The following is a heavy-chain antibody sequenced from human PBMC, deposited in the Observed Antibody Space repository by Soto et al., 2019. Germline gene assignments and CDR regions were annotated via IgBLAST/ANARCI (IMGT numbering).Heavy chain of an antibody. Sequence: GGSLRLSCVASGFSFDKYAMAWVRQAPGKGLEWVSHVAAGGGHTYYAESVKGRFTISRDNSKNTLFLQINTLRADDTAIYFCARRTSFLGAFDYWGQGVLVTV. V-gene: IGHV3-23*01. CDR2: VAAGGGHT. CDR3: ARRTSFLGAFDY. CDR1: GFSFDKYA. D-gene: IGHD3-16*02. J-gene: IGHJ4*02.